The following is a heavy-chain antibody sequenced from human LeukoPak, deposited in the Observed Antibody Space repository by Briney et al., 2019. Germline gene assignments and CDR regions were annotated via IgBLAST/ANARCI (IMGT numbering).Heavy chain of an antibody. D-gene: IGHD3-22*01. Sequence: ASVKVSCKTSGGTFNNSAISWVRQAPGRGLEWMGRIIPIFGTANYAQKFQGRVTITTDESTSTAYMELSSLRSEDTAVYYCARVASGYYDSSGYVDWYFDLWGRGTLVTVSS. CDR1: GGTFNNSA. CDR3: ARVASGYYDSSGYVDWYFDL. CDR2: IIPIFGTA. V-gene: IGHV1-69*05. J-gene: IGHJ2*01.